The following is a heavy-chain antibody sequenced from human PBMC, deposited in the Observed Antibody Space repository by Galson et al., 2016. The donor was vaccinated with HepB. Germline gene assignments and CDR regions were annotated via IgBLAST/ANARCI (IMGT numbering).Heavy chain of an antibody. CDR1: GFTFRNYA. CDR2: ITYDGAEK. V-gene: IGHV3-30*14. Sequence: SLRLSCAASGFTFRNYALHWVRQAPGKGLEWVAIITYDGAEKYYGESVKGCFTISRVNSKNTLYLQMNSLRTEDTAVDYCARNPRYCCGGYCYEAAFDVWCQGTMVTV. J-gene: IGHJ3*01. D-gene: IGHD2-15*01. CDR3: ARNPRYCCGGYCYEAAFDV.